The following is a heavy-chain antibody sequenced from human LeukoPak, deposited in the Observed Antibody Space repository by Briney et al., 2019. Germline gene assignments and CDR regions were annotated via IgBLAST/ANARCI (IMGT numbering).Heavy chain of an antibody. Sequence: GGSLRLSCAASGFTFSSYGMHWVRQAPGKGLEWVAVISYDGSNKYYEDSVKGRFTISRDNSKNTLYLQMNSLRVEDTAVYYCARGKDPYGLDVWGQGTTVTVSS. V-gene: IGHV3-30*03. J-gene: IGHJ6*02. CDR2: ISYDGSNK. CDR3: ARGKDPYGLDV. CDR1: GFTFSSYG.